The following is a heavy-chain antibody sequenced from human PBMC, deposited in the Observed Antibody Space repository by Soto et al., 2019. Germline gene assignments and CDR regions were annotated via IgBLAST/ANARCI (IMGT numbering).Heavy chain of an antibody. V-gene: IGHV3-21*01. CDR1: GFTFSSYS. Sequence: PGGSLRLACAASGFTFSSYSMNGVRQAPGKGLGWGSSISSSSRYIYYADSVKGRFTISRDNAKNSLYLQMNSLRAEDTAVYYCASAGYYDFWSGYYEYYYYYYYMDVWGKGTTVTVSS. CDR3: ASAGYYDFWSGYYEYYYYYYYMDV. D-gene: IGHD3-3*01. J-gene: IGHJ6*03. CDR2: ISSSSRYI.